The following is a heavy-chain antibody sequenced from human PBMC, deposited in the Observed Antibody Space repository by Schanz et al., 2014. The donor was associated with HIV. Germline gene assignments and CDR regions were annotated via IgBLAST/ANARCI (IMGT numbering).Heavy chain of an antibody. J-gene: IGHJ4*02. CDR3: AKPEYDSSGNSQTHFDY. CDR2: ISASGGST. D-gene: IGHD3-22*01. CDR1: GFTFSGFA. V-gene: IGHV3-23*01. Sequence: QLLESGGGLVQPGGLLRLSCAASGFTFSGFAMSWVRQTPGKGLEWVSTISASGGSTYYADSVKGRFTISRDNSRNALYLHMNSLRADDTAIYYCAKPEYDSSGNSQTHFDYWGQGTLVSVSP.